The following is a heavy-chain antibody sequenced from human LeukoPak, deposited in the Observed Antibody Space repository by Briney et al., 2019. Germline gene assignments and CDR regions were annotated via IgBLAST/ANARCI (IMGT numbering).Heavy chain of an antibody. CDR1: GFTFSDYY. CDR3: ARACGGDCYSYYYYGMDV. J-gene: IGHJ6*02. D-gene: IGHD2-21*02. CDR2: ISSSGSTI. Sequence: GGSLRLSCAASGFTFSDYYMSWIRQAPGKGLDWVSYISSSGSTIYYADSVKGRFTISRDNAKNSLYLQMNSLRAEDTAVYYCARACGGDCYSYYYYGMDVWGQGTTVTVSS. V-gene: IGHV3-11*01.